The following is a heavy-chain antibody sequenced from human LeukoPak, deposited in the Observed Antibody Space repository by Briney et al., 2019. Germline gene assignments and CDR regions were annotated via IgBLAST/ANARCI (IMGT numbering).Heavy chain of an antibody. CDR3: ASGYGSGSYTPHY. CDR2: ISSSSSYI. J-gene: IGHJ4*02. CDR1: GFTFSSYS. V-gene: IGHV3-21*01. Sequence: GGSLRLSCAASGFTFSSYSMNWVRQAPGKGLEWVSSISSSSSYIYYADSVKGRFTISRDNAKNSLYLQMNSLRAEDTAVYYCASGYGSGSYTPHYWGQGTLVTVSS. D-gene: IGHD3-10*01.